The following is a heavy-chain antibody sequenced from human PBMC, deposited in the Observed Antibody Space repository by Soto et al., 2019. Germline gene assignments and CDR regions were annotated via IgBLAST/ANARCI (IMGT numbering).Heavy chain of an antibody. CDR2: INADNTNT. CDR1: GYTFTNYP. Sequence: QVQLVQSGAEVKKPGASVKVSCKDSGYTFTNYPMHWVRQAPGQRLEWMGWINADNTNTKYSQKFQGRVTLTRDTSASTVYMELSSLRSEDTAMYYCARDSNWADYWGQGTLVTVSS. V-gene: IGHV1-3*01. D-gene: IGHD6-13*01. J-gene: IGHJ4*02. CDR3: ARDSNWADY.